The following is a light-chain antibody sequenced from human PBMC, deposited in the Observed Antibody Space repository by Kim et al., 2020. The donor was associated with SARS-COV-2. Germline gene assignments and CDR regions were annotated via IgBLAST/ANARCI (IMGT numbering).Light chain of an antibody. J-gene: IGLJ3*02. V-gene: IGLV1-44*01. CDR1: SSNIGTDT. Sequence: QSVLTQPPSASGTPGQRVTISCSKSSSNIGTDTVNWYQQLPGTAPKLLISTNNQRPSGVPDRFSGSKSGTSASLAISGLQSEDEADYYCAAWDDGLNGWVFGGGTQLTVL. CDR2: TNN. CDR3: AAWDDGLNGWV.